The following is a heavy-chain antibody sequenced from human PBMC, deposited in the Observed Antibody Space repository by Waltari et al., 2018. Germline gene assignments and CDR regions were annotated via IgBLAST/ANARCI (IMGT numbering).Heavy chain of an antibody. CDR2: VRGDGKT. D-gene: IGHD2-15*01. CDR1: GDYMSTTDY. CDR3: ARDRGRGLYLDS. J-gene: IGHJ4*02. Sequence: QLRLQESGPGLVKPSGTLSLTCAVSGDYMSTTDYWSWVRQPPGKGLEWIGQVRGDGKTNYNPSFARRLPISLEKSNEQFSLKVTSAAAADTAVYYCARDRGRGLYLDSWGPGTLVTVSP. V-gene: IGHV4-4*02.